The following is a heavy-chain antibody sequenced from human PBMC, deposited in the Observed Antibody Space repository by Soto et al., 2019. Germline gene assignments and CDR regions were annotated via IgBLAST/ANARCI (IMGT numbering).Heavy chain of an antibody. CDR1: GGSLTSNDW. D-gene: IGHD7-27*01. CDR2: IHHSGST. CDR3: ARSTGGDACHF. Sequence: QVQLQESGPGLVKPSGTLSLTCAVSGGSLTSNDWWTWGRQPPGKGLEWVGQIHHSGSTFYNPSLRSRIPVAINVSANPFSLLRDSVTAADTALYFGARSTGGDACHFWGQGTMVTVSS. V-gene: IGHV4-4*02. J-gene: IGHJ3*01.